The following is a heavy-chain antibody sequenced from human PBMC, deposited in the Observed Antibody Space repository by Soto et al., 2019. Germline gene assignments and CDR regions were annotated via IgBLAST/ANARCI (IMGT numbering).Heavy chain of an antibody. CDR1: GGSISSSNW. V-gene: IGHV4-4*02. D-gene: IGHD3-10*01. CDR3: ARRWGEGRVDY. Sequence: QVQLQESGPGLVKHSGTLSLTCAVSGGSISSSNWWRWVRQPPGKGLEWIGEIYHSGNTNYNTSLKSRVTMAVDKSRNQFSLKLSSVTAADTAVYYCARRWGEGRVDYWGQGTLVTVSS. J-gene: IGHJ4*02. CDR2: IYHSGNT.